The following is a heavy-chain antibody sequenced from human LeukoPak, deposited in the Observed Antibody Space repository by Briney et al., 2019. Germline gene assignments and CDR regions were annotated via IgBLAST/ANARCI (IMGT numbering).Heavy chain of an antibody. CDR2: INHSGST. CDR3: ARGKSMDDSSGYLLDY. CDR1: GGSFSGYY. D-gene: IGHD3-22*01. V-gene: IGHV4-34*01. Sequence: PSETLSLTCAVYGGSFSGYYWSWIRQPPGKGLEWIGEINHSGSTNYNPSLKSRVTISVDTSKNQFSLKLSPVTAADTAVYYCARGKSMDDSSGYLLDYWGQGTLVTVSS. J-gene: IGHJ4*02.